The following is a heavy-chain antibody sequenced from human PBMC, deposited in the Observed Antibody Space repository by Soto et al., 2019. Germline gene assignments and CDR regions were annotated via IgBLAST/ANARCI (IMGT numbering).Heavy chain of an antibody. J-gene: IGHJ4*02. D-gene: IGHD1-26*01. V-gene: IGHV3-53*04. CDR2: IYSGGST. CDR1: GFTVSSNY. Sequence: EVQLVESGGGLVQPGGSLRLSCAASGFTVSSNYMSWFRKAPGKGLEWVSVIYSGGSTYYADSVKGRFTISRHNSKNTLYLQMNSLRAEDTAVYYCARSAVVGATGPGYWGQGTLVTVSS. CDR3: ARSAVVGATGPGY.